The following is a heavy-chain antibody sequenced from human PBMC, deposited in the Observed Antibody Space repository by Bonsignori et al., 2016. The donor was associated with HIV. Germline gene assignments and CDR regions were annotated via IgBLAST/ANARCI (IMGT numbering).Heavy chain of an antibody. D-gene: IGHD3-10*01. CDR1: GFTFSSYA. Sequence: GESLKISCAASGFTFSSYAMSWVRQAPGKGLEWVSAISGSGGSTYYADSVKGRFTISRDNSKNTLYLQMNSLRAEDTAVYYCAKDAGVLPFDYWGQGTLVTVSS. CDR2: ISGSGGST. CDR3: AKDAGVLPFDY. J-gene: IGHJ4*02. V-gene: IGHV3-23*01.